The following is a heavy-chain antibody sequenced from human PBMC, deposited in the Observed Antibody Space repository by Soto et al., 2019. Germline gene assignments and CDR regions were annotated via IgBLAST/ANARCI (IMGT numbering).Heavy chain of an antibody. J-gene: IGHJ4*02. D-gene: IGHD3-9*01. CDR2: ISYDGSNK. Sequence: QVQLVESGGGVVQPGRSLRLSCAASGFTFSSYAMHWVRQAPGKGLEWVAVISYDGSNKYYADSVKGRFTISRDNSKNTLYLQMNSLRAEDTAVYYCARDLDGALRYFDWLAQNPHYFDYWGQGTLVTVSS. CDR1: GFTFSSYA. CDR3: ARDLDGALRYFDWLAQNPHYFDY. V-gene: IGHV3-30-3*01.